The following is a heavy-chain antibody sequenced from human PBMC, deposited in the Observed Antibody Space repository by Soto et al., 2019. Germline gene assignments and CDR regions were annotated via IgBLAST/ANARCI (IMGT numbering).Heavy chain of an antibody. J-gene: IGHJ5*02. D-gene: IGHD6-19*01. Sequence: GESLKISCQGSGYSFTSYWIAWVRQMPGKGLEWMAIINPGDSDTRYSPSFQGQVTMSADKSINTAYLRWSSLKASDTAMYYCARPDSTGWYDHWGQGTLVTVSS. V-gene: IGHV5-51*01. CDR1: GYSFTSYW. CDR2: INPGDSDT. CDR3: ARPDSTGWYDH.